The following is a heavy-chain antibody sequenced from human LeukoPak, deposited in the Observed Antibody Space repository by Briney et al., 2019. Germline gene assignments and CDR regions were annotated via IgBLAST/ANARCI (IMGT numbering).Heavy chain of an antibody. V-gene: IGHV3-74*01. CDR1: GFTFSSYW. CDR3: ARDSYCGGDCYRLFDY. D-gene: IGHD2-21*02. J-gene: IGHJ4*02. Sequence: GGSLRLSCAASGFTFSSYWMHWVRQAPGKGLVWVSRINSDGSSTSYADSVKGRFTISRDNAKSTLYLQMNSLRAEDTAVYYCARDSYCGGDCYRLFDYWGQGTLVTVSS. CDR2: INSDGSST.